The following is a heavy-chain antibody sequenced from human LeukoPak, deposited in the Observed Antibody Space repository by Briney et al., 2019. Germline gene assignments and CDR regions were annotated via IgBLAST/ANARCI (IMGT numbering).Heavy chain of an antibody. CDR1: GGSFSGYY. CDR2: INHSGST. J-gene: IGHJ4*02. CDR3: ARLKYYYDSSGYYIPY. D-gene: IGHD3-22*01. Sequence: SETLSLTCAVYGGSFSGYYWSWIRQPPGKGLEWIGEINHSGSTNYNPSLKSRVTISVDTSKNQFSLKLSSVTAADTAVYYCARLKYYYDSSGYYIPYWGQGTLVTVSS. V-gene: IGHV4-34*01.